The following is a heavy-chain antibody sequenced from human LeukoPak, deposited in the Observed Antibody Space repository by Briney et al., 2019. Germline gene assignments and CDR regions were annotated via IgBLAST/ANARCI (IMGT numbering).Heavy chain of an antibody. Sequence: GGSLRLSCAASGFTVSSNYMNWVRRPSGKGLEWVSYISGSNTIYYADSVKGRFTISRDNAKNSLYLQMNNLRAEDTAVYYCARSTPGDFYFDYWGQGTLVTVSS. V-gene: IGHV3-69-1*02. CDR2: ISGSNTI. CDR3: ARSTPGDFYFDY. CDR1: GFTVSSNY. D-gene: IGHD2-2*01. J-gene: IGHJ4*02.